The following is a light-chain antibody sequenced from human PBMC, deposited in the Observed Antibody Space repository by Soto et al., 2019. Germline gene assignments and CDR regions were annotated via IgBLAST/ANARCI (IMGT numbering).Light chain of an antibody. CDR1: SFNIGAGYD. Sequence: QSVLTQPPSVSGAPGQRVTISCTGSSFNIGAGYDVHWYQQLPGTAPKLLIYRNNNRPSGVPDRFSGSKSGTSASLAITGLQAEDEADYYCQSYESSLSGWVFGGGTKLTVL. J-gene: IGLJ3*02. CDR3: QSYESSLSGWV. CDR2: RNN. V-gene: IGLV1-40*01.